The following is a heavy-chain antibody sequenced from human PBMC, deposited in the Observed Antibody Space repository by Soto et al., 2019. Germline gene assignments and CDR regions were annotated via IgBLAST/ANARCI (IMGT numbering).Heavy chain of an antibody. CDR3: ARVVRDYDILTGYSNWFDP. V-gene: IGHV4-4*02. J-gene: IGHJ5*02. D-gene: IGHD3-9*01. Sequence: PSETKSLTCAVSGGSISSSNLWSWVRKPPGKGLEWIGEIYHSGSTNYNPSLKSRVTVSVDKSKNQFSLKLSSVTAADTAVYYCARVVRDYDILTGYSNWFDPWGQGTLVTVS. CDR2: IYHSGST. CDR1: GGSISSSNL.